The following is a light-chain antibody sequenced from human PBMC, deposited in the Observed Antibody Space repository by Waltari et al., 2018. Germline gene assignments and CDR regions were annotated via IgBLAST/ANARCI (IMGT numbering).Light chain of an antibody. CDR1: KLGDKY. CDR3: QAGDSSTPSYV. Sequence: SYELTQPPSVSVSPGQTASITCPGDKLGDKYTCWYQQKPGQSPVQVIYEDGKRPSGSPERFSGSKSGNTATLTICGTQGMDEADYYCQAGDSSTPSYVFGTGTKVTVL. J-gene: IGLJ1*01. CDR2: EDG. V-gene: IGLV3-1*01.